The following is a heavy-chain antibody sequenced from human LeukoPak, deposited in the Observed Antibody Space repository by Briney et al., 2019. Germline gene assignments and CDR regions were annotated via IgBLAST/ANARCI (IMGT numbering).Heavy chain of an antibody. V-gene: IGHV3-21*01. D-gene: IGHD2-15*01. CDR3: VRNSGDCSVGSCYIRRGGMNV. CDR2: ISSSTTYI. CDR1: GFTFSTYN. J-gene: IGHJ6*04. Sequence: GGSLRLSCAASGFTFSTYNMNWVRQAPGKGLEWVSSISSSTTYIYYADSVKGRFTISRDNAKNSLYLQMNSLRAEDTAVYYCVRNSGDCSVGSCYIRRGGMNVWGEGTTVTVSS.